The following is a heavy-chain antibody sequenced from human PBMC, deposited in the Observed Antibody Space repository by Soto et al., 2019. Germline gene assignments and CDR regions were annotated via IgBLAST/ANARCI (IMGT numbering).Heavy chain of an antibody. Sequence: QVQLVQSGAEVKKPGASVTVSCKTSGYTFSNYGINWVRQAPGQGLEWMGWISGYNGNTNYAQTVQGRVTMTTDTSTGTVYMELRSLKSDDTAIYYCSRFMMVGGWFDPNYYHGRDVWGQGTTVTVSS. CDR1: GYTFSNYG. D-gene: IGHD6-19*01. J-gene: IGHJ6*02. CDR3: SRFMMVGGWFDPNYYHGRDV. V-gene: IGHV1-18*01. CDR2: ISGYNGNT.